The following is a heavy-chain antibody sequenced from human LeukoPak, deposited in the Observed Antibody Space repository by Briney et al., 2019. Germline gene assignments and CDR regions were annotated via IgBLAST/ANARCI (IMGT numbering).Heavy chain of an antibody. V-gene: IGHV3-7*01. CDR1: GFTFSSYW. Sequence: GGSLRLSCAASGFTFSSYWMSWVRQAPGKGLEWVANIKQDGSEKYYVDSVKGRFTISRDNAKNTLYLQMNSLRAEDTAVYYCARSPDILTGKNWFDPWGQGTLVTVSS. CDR2: IKQDGSEK. J-gene: IGHJ5*02. CDR3: ARSPDILTGKNWFDP. D-gene: IGHD3-9*01.